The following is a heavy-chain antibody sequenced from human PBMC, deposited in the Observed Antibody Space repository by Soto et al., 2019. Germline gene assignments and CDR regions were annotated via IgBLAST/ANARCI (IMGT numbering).Heavy chain of an antibody. D-gene: IGHD1-26*01. CDR1: GGSISSGDTY. CDR2: IFYRGTT. V-gene: IGHV4-30-4*01. CDR3: ARARSRWELFFDY. J-gene: IGHJ4*02. Sequence: QVQLQESGPGLVKPSQTLSLTCTVSGGSISSGDTYWSWIRQTPGKGLEWIGYIFYRGTTDYNPSLESRXTXSXDPXENQFSLKLTSVTAADTAVYYCARARSRWELFFDYWGQGTLVTVSS.